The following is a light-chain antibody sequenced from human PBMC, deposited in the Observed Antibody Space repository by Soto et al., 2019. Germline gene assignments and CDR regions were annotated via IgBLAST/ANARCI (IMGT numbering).Light chain of an antibody. Sequence: QSALTQPAPVSGSPGQSITISCTGTSSDVGSYNLVSWYQQHPGKAPKLMIYEGSKRPSGVSNRFSGSKSGNTASLTISGLQAEDEADYYCCSYAGSSTLVFGTGTKLTVL. V-gene: IGLV2-23*03. CDR2: EGS. CDR3: CSYAGSSTLV. CDR1: SSDVGSYNL. J-gene: IGLJ1*01.